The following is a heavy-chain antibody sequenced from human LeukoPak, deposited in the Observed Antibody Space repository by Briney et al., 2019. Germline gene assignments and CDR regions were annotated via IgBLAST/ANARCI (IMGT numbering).Heavy chain of an antibody. J-gene: IGHJ4*02. CDR2: IESYNGIT. V-gene: IGHV1-2*02. D-gene: IGHD5-12*01. Sequence: AVNDSFQSTVYTHVHYQLHGVRPPPGQGLEGMEWIESYNGITDYAQKFQGRITVTRDTSVSTPSMELSWLTSDDTARYYCAREYSASEHWGQGTLVTVSS. CDR3: AREYSASEH. CDR1: VYTHVHYQ.